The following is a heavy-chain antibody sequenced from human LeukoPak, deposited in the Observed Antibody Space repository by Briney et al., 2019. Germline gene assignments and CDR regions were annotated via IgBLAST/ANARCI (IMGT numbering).Heavy chain of an antibody. Sequence: GRSLRLSCAASGFIFDDYAMHWVRQAAGKGLGWVFFISGDGGRTYYTDSVKRRFTISRHNSKQSLYLQMNSLRTEDTALYYCTKNGGYSDAFDSWRQATMVTVSS. CDR3: TKNGGYSDAFDS. CDR2: ISGDGGRT. V-gene: IGHV3-43*02. J-gene: IGHJ3*02. CDR1: GFIFDDYA. D-gene: IGHD3-10*01.